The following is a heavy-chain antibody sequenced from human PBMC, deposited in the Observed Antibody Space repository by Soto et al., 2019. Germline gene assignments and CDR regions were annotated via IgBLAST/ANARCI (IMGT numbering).Heavy chain of an antibody. CDR3: AREGTPSGYDSIRDFYYYYGVDV. CDR1: GFTLSSYG. Sequence: SLRLSCAASGFTLSSYGMHWVRQVPGKGLEWVAVIWYDGSNKYYADSVKGRFTISRDNSKNTLYLQMNSLRAEDTAVYYCAREGTPSGYDSIRDFYYYYGVDVWGQGTTVTVSS. D-gene: IGHD5-12*01. V-gene: IGHV3-33*01. J-gene: IGHJ6*02. CDR2: IWYDGSNK.